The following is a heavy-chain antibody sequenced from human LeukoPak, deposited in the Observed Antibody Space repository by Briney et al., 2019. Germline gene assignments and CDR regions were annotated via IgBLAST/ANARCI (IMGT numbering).Heavy chain of an antibody. CDR2: ISGSGGST. Sequence: GGSLRLSCAASGFTFSSYAMSWVRQAPGKGLEWVSAISGSGGSTYYADSVKGRFTISRDNSKNTLYLQMNSLRAEDTAVYYCAKDHQSGSYFLVPFDYWGQGTLVTVSS. J-gene: IGHJ4*02. V-gene: IGHV3-23*01. D-gene: IGHD3-10*01. CDR3: AKDHQSGSYFLVPFDY. CDR1: GFTFSSYA.